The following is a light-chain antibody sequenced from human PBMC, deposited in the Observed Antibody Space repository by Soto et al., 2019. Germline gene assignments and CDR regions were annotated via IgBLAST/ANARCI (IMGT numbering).Light chain of an antibody. CDR1: QSVSYY. J-gene: IGKJ5*01. CDR2: AAS. V-gene: IGKV1-39*01. CDR3: QQSFTSPIT. Sequence: DIQMTQSPSSLSASVGDRVTITCRASQSVSYYLNWYQQKPGKAPKLLIYAASTLQSGVPSRFSGSGSGTDFTLTISSLQPEDFATYSCQQSFTSPITFGQGTRLEIK.